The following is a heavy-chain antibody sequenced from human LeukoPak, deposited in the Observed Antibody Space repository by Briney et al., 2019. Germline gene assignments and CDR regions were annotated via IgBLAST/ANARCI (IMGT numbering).Heavy chain of an antibody. J-gene: IGHJ3*02. CDR2: ISSSGSTI. CDR3: ARVGGSTNGVLEDI. D-gene: IGHD2-8*01. CDR1: GFTFSSYE. V-gene: IGHV3-48*03. Sequence: QPGGSLRLSCAASGFTFSSYEMNWVRQAPGKGLEWVSYISSSGSTIYYADSVKGRFTISRDNAKNSLYLQMNSLRAEDTAVYYCARVGGSTNGVLEDIWGQGTMVTVSS.